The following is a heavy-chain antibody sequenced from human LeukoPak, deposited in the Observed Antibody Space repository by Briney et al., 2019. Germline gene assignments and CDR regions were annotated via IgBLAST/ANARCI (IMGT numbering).Heavy chain of an antibody. CDR1: GFPFSSYA. CDR2: ISGSGGST. J-gene: IGHJ4*02. CDR3: AKAVGQWLVEFDY. Sequence: GGSLRLSCAASGFPFSSYAMSWVLQAPGKGLEWVSAISGSGGSTYYADSVKGRFTISRDNSKNTLYLQMNSLRAEDTAVYYCAKAVGQWLVEFDYWGQGTLVTVSS. V-gene: IGHV3-23*01. D-gene: IGHD6-19*01.